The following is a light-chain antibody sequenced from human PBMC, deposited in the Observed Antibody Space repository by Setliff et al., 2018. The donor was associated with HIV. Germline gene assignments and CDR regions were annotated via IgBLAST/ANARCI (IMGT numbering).Light chain of an antibody. CDR1: SSDIGAYNY. J-gene: IGLJ1*01. CDR2: DVS. V-gene: IGLV2-14*01. Sequence: QSALAQPASVSGAPGQSITISCTGTSSDIGAYNYVSWYQQHAGKPPNLIIYDVSSPPSGVSNRFSGSKSCNTASLTISGLQAEDEADYYCSSYTSSGTLVFGTGTKVTVL. CDR3: SSYTSSGTLV.